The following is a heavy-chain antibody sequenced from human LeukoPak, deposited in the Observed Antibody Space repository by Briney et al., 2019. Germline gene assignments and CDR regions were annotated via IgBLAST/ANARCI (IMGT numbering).Heavy chain of an antibody. CDR3: ARDGIAVAGTGWFDP. D-gene: IGHD6-19*01. CDR1: GFTFSSYG. J-gene: IGHJ5*02. Sequence: PGGSLRLSCAASGFTFSSYGMHRVRQAPGKGLEWVAVIWYDGSNKYYADSVKGRFTISRDNSKNTLYLQMNSLRAEDTAVYYCARDGIAVAGTGWFDPWGQGTLVTVSS. CDR2: IWYDGSNK. V-gene: IGHV3-33*01.